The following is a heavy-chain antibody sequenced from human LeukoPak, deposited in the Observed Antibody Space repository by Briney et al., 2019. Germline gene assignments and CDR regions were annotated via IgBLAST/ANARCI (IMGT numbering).Heavy chain of an antibody. J-gene: IGHJ5*02. CDR2: IIPIFGTA. V-gene: IGHV1-69*13. D-gene: IGHD2-2*01. CDR3: ARARPPDIVVVGWFDP. CDR1: GYTFTSYS. Sequence: SVKVPCKASGYTFTSYSISWVRQAPGQGLEWMGGIIPIFGTANCAQKFQGRVTITADESTSTAYMELSSLRSEDTAVYYCARARPPDIVVVGWFDPWGQGTLVTVSS.